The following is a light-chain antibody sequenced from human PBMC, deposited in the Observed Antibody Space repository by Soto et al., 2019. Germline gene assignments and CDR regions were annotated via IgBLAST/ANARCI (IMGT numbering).Light chain of an antibody. CDR3: QQSYNSPFN. CDR1: HTITRY. J-gene: IGKJ3*01. CDR2: AAS. V-gene: IGKV1-39*01. Sequence: DIQMIQSPSSLSASVGDRVTITCRASHTITRYLNWYQQKSGQAPKLLINAASTLRSGVPSRFSGSGSGTDFTLSIDSLQPEDFDTYCCQQSYNSPFNLGPGTKVDIK.